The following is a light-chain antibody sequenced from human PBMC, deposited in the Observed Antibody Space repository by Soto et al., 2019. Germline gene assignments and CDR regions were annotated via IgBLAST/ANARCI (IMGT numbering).Light chain of an antibody. CDR3: QQYNHWPRIT. J-gene: IGKJ5*01. V-gene: IGKV3-11*01. CDR2: DAS. Sequence: EIVLTQSPATLSLSPGERATLSCRASQSVSSYLAWYQQKPGQAPRLLIYDASNRATGIPARFSGSGSGTEFTLTISSLQSEDSAVYYCQQYNHWPRITFGQGTLL. CDR1: QSVSSY.